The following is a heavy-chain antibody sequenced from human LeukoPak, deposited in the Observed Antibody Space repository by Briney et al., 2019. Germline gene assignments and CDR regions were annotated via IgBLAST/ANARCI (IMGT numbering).Heavy chain of an antibody. V-gene: IGHV3-74*01. CDR2: IASDGSST. CDR1: GFTFSSYW. Sequence: GGSLRLSCAASGFTFSSYWMNWVRQAPGKGLVWVSRIASDGSSTTYADSVKGRFSISRDNAKNTLYLQMNSLRVEDTAVYYCAREEPRASFDIWGQGTMVTVSS. D-gene: IGHD1-26*01. CDR3: AREEPRASFDI. J-gene: IGHJ3*02.